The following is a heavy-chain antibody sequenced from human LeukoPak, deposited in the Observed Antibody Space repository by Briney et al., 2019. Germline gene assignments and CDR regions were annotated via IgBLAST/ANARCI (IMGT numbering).Heavy chain of an antibody. J-gene: IGHJ3*02. V-gene: IGHV1-18*01. Sequence: ASVKVSCKASGYTFTSYGISWGRQAPGQGLEWMGWISAYNGNTNYAQKLQGRVTMTTDTSTSTAYMELRSLRSDDTAVYYCARDQFNAVTMIVGGAFDIWGQGTMVTVSS. D-gene: IGHD3-22*01. CDR3: ARDQFNAVTMIVGGAFDI. CDR2: ISAYNGNT. CDR1: GYTFTSYG.